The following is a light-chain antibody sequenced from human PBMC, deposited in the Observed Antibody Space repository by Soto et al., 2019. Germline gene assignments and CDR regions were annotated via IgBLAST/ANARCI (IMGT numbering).Light chain of an antibody. V-gene: IGLV1-44*01. J-gene: IGLJ2*01. CDR2: SNN. Sequence: QLVLTQPPSASGTPGQRVTISCSGSRSNIVSHTVNWYQQLPGTAPKLLIYSNNQWPSGVPVRFSGYKSGTSASLAVSGLQSEDEADYYCAAWDDSLNGHVFGGGTQLAV. CDR1: RSNIVSHT. CDR3: AAWDDSLNGHV.